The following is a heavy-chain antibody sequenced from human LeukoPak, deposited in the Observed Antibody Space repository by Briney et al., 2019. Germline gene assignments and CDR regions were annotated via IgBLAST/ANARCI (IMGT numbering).Heavy chain of an antibody. CDR1: GGSFSGYY. CDR2: INHSGST. J-gene: IGHJ4*02. V-gene: IGHV4-34*01. Sequence: TSETLSLTCAVYGGSFSGYYWSWIRQPPGKGLEWIGEINHSGSTNYNPSLKSRVTISVDTSKNQFSLKLSSVTAADTAVYYCARGNNYSDSSGYIYWGQGTLVTVSS. D-gene: IGHD3-22*01. CDR3: ARGNNYSDSSGYIY.